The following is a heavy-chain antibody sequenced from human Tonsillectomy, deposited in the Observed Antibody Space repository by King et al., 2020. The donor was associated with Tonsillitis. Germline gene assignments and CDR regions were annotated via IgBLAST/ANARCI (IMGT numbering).Heavy chain of an antibody. Sequence: LQLQESGPGLVKPSETLSLTCAVSGSSISSGYYWAWIRQPPGKGLEWIGSIFHSGSTYYKPSLKSRLTISVDTSNNQFSLRLSSVTAADTAVYYCARAGTGLDHEFDYWGQGTLVTVSS. CDR3: ARAGTGLDHEFDY. CDR1: GSSISSGYY. CDR2: IFHSGST. D-gene: IGHD1-14*01. V-gene: IGHV4-38-2*01. J-gene: IGHJ4*02.